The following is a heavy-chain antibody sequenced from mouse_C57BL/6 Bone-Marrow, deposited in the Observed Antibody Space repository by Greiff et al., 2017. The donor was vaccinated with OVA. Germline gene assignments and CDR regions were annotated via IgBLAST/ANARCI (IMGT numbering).Heavy chain of an antibody. CDR3: TLLRYFDY. CDR2: IFPGSGST. D-gene: IGHD1-2*01. J-gene: IGHJ2*01. V-gene: IGHV1-75*01. Sequence: QVHVKQSGPELVKPGASVKISCKASGYTFTDYYINWVKQRPGQGLEWIGWIFPGSGSTYYNEKFKGKATITVDKSSSTAYILLSSLTSEDSAVYFCTLLRYFDYWGQGTTLTVSS. CDR1: GYTFTDYY.